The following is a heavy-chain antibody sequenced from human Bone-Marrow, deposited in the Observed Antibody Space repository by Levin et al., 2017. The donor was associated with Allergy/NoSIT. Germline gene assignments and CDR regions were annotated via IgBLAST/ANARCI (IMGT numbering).Heavy chain of an antibody. CDR2: INSRGSSL. V-gene: IGHV3-21*01. J-gene: IGHJ4*02. Sequence: PGGSLRLSCAASGFTFSSYSMNWVRQAPGKGLEWVSSINSRGSSLYYADSLKGRFTISRDNAKNSLYLQMNSLRAEDTAVYYCARGPTMKPDYWGQGTLVTVSS. D-gene: IGHD3-22*01. CDR3: ARGPTMKPDY. CDR1: GFTFSSYS.